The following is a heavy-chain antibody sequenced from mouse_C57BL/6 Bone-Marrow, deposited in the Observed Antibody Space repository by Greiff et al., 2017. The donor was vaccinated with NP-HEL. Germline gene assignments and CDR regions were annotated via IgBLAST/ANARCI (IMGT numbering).Heavy chain of an antibody. CDR3: AILYYYGAWFAY. D-gene: IGHD1-1*01. CDR1: GYTFTSYW. J-gene: IGHJ3*01. V-gene: IGHV1-74*01. CDR2: IHPSASDT. Sequence: VQLQQPGAELVKPGASVKVSCKASGYTFTSYWMHWVKQRPGQGLEWIGRIHPSASDTNYNQKFKGKATLTVDKSSSTAYMQLSSLTSEDSAVYYCAILYYYGAWFAYWGQGTLVTVSA.